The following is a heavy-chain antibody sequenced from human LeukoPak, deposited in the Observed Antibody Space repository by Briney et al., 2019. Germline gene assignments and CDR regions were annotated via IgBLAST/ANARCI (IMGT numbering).Heavy chain of an antibody. D-gene: IGHD1-14*01. CDR1: GVTFSSFD. CDR2: ISSSGSTI. CDR3: ASSLTHFDY. J-gene: IGHJ4*02. V-gene: IGHV3-48*03. Sequence: GGSLRFSCAASGVTFSSFDMNWVRQAPREGLEWVSYISSSGSTIYYADSVKGRFTISRDNAKSSLYLQMSSLRGEDTAVYYCASSLTHFDYWGQGTLVTVCS.